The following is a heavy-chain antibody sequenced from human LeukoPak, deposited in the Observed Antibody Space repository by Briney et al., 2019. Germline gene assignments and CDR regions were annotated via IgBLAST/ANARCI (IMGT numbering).Heavy chain of an antibody. D-gene: IGHD3-22*01. J-gene: IGHJ4*02. CDR1: GYTFTGYY. V-gene: IGHV1-2*02. CDR2: INPNSGGT. CDR3: ARETYYYDSSGYLLTDY. Sequence: ASVKVSCKASGYTFTGYYMHWVRQAPGQGLEWMGWINPNSGGTNYAQKFQGRVTMTRDTSISTAYMELRSLRSDDTAVYYCARETYYYDSSGYLLTDYWGQGTLVTVSS.